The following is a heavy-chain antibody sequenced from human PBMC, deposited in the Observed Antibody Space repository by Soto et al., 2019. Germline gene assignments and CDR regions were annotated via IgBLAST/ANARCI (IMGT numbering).Heavy chain of an antibody. CDR2: INHSGST. CDR1: GGSFSGYY. Sequence: SETLSLTCAVYGGSFSGYYWSWIRQPPGKGLEWIGEINHSGSTNYNPSLKSRVTISVDTSKNQFSLKLSSVTAADTAVYYCARSRGSSSWWLYWGQGTLVTVSS. J-gene: IGHJ4*02. D-gene: IGHD6-13*01. V-gene: IGHV4-34*01. CDR3: ARSRGSSSWWLY.